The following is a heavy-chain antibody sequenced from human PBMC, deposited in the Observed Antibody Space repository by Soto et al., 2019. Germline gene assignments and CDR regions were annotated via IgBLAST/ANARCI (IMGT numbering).Heavy chain of an antibody. D-gene: IGHD6-6*01. CDR3: AREAARRAHYYYYYMDV. Sequence: QVQLVQSGAEVKKPGSSVKVSCKASGGTFSSYTISWVRQAPGQGLEWMGRIIPILGIANYAQKFQGRVTITADKSTSTAYMELSSLRSEDTAVYYCAREAARRAHYYYYYMDVWGKGTTVTVSS. V-gene: IGHV1-69*08. CDR1: GGTFSSYT. J-gene: IGHJ6*03. CDR2: IIPILGIA.